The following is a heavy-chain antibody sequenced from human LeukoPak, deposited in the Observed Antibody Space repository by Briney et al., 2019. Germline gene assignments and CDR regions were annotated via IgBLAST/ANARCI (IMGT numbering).Heavy chain of an antibody. V-gene: IGHV4-39*07. CDR2: IYYSGNT. D-gene: IGHD3-9*01. Sequence: PSETLSLTCTVSGGSISSSTYYWGWVRQPPGKGLEWIGSIYYSGNTYYNPSLMSRVTISVDTSKKQFSLKLSSVTAADTAVYYCATVGAAYYNILTGPFDYWGQGTLVTVSS. CDR3: ATVGAAYYNILTGPFDY. CDR1: GGSISSSTYY. J-gene: IGHJ4*02.